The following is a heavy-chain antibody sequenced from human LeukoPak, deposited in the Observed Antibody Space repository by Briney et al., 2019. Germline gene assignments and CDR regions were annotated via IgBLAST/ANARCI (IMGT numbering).Heavy chain of an antibody. V-gene: IGHV4-61*02. CDR3: ARGGKWPD. CDR2: IYTSGST. D-gene: IGHD1-26*01. Sequence: SQTLSLTCTVSGGSISSGSYYWSWIRQPAGKGLEWIGRIYTSGSTNYNPSLKSRVTISVDTSKNQFSLKLSSMTAADTAMYTCARGGKWPDWGQGTLVTVSS. J-gene: IGHJ4*02. CDR1: GGSISSGSYY.